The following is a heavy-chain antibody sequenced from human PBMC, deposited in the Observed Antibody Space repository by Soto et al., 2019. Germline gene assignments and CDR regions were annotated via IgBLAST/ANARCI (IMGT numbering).Heavy chain of an antibody. J-gene: IGHJ4*02. Sequence: QVQLVESGGGVVQPGRSLRLSCAASGFSFSSYGTHWLRQAAGKGLEWVAVISYDGSNKYYADSVRGRFTISRDNSKNTLYLQMNSLRPEDTAVFYCAKERMEQYQLLPFFDYWGQGTLVTVSS. V-gene: IGHV3-30*18. CDR1: GFSFSSYG. CDR2: ISYDGSNK. D-gene: IGHD2-2*01. CDR3: AKERMEQYQLLPFFDY.